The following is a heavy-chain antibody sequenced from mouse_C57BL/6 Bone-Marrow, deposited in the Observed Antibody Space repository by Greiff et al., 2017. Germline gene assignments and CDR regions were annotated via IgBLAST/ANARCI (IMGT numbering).Heavy chain of an antibody. V-gene: IGHV5-4*01. Sequence: EVQLMESGGGLVKPGGSLKLSCAASGFTFSSYAMSWVRQTPEKRLEWVATISDGGSYTYYPDNVKGRFTISRDNAKNNLYLQMSHLKSEDTAMYYCARDYGSSYYFDYWGQGTTLTVSS. CDR2: ISDGGSYT. J-gene: IGHJ2*01. CDR1: GFTFSSYA. CDR3: ARDYGSSYYFDY. D-gene: IGHD1-1*01.